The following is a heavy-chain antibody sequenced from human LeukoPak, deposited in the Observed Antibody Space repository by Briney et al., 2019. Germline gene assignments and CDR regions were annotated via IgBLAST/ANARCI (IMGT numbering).Heavy chain of an antibody. D-gene: IGHD1-26*01. J-gene: IGHJ4*02. CDR2: IRYDGSNK. V-gene: IGHV3-30*02. Sequence: PGGSLRLSCAASGFTFSSYAMHWVRQAPGKGLEWVAFIRYDGSNKYYADSVKGRFTISRDNSKNTLYLQMNSLRAEDTAVYYCAKDSGSYYGYFDYWGQGTLVTVSS. CDR1: GFTFSSYA. CDR3: AKDSGSYYGYFDY.